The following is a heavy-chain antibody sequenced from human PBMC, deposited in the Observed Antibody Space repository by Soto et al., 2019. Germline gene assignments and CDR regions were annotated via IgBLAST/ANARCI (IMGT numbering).Heavy chain of an antibody. Sequence: QVQLVQSGAEVKKPGSSVKVSCKASGGTFSSYAISWVRQAPGQGLEWMGGIIPIFGTANYAQKFQGRVTITADKSTSKAYMELSSLRSEDTAVYYCARTGYSSSWYYYYYGMDVWGQGTTVTVSS. V-gene: IGHV1-69*06. CDR1: GGTFSSYA. D-gene: IGHD6-13*01. CDR2: IIPIFGTA. CDR3: ARTGYSSSWYYYYYGMDV. J-gene: IGHJ6*02.